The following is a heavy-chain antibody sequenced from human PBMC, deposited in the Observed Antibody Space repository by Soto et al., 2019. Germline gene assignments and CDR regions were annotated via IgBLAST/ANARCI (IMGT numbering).Heavy chain of an antibody. V-gene: IGHV1-69*13. CDR1: GGTFSSYA. CDR3: ARGYPGDCSGGSCYRGSWFDP. D-gene: IGHD2-15*01. Sequence: GASVKVSCKASGGTFSSYAISWVRQAPGQGLEWMGGIIPIFGTANYAQKFQGRVTITADGSTSTAYMELSSLRSEDTAVYYCARGYPGDCSGGSCYRGSWFDPWGQGTLVTVSS. CDR2: IIPIFGTA. J-gene: IGHJ5*02.